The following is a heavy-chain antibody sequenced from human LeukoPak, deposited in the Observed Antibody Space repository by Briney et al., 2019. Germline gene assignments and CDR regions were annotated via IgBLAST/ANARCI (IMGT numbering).Heavy chain of an antibody. CDR2: IYYSGST. Sequence: PSETLSLTCTVSGGSISSSSYYWGWIRQPPGKGLEWIGSIYYSGSTYYNPSLKSRVTISVDTSKNQFSLKLSSVTAADTAVYYCASRRVYYDSSGYYGAFDIWGQGTMVTVSS. V-gene: IGHV4-39*01. D-gene: IGHD3-22*01. CDR1: GGSISSSSYY. CDR3: ASRRVYYDSSGYYGAFDI. J-gene: IGHJ3*02.